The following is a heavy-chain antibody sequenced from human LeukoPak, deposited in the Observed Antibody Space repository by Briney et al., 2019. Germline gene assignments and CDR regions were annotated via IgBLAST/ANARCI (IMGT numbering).Heavy chain of an antibody. J-gene: IGHJ4*02. CDR3: AKCRVSSSGSADY. CDR1: GYTFTGYY. V-gene: IGHV1-46*01. Sequence: ASVKVSCKASGYTFTGYYMHWVRQAPGQGLEWMGKINPSGGSTTYAQKFQGRVTMTRDTSTSTVYMELSSLRSEDTAVYYCAKCRVSSSGSADYWGQGTLVTVSS. CDR2: INPSGGST. D-gene: IGHD6-19*01.